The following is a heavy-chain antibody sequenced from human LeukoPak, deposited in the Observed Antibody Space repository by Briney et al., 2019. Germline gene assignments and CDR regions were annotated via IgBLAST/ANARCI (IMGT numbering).Heavy chain of an antibody. J-gene: IGHJ5*02. CDR3: ARDYDFWSGYTLTNWFDP. Sequence: SETLSLTCTVSGGSISSGSYYWRWLRQPAGKGLEWIGRIYTSGSTNYNPSLKSRVTISVDTSKNQFSLKLSSVTAADTAVYYCARDYDFWSGYTLTNWFDPWGQGTLVTGSS. V-gene: IGHV4-61*02. CDR1: GGSISSGSYY. D-gene: IGHD3-3*01. CDR2: IYTSGST.